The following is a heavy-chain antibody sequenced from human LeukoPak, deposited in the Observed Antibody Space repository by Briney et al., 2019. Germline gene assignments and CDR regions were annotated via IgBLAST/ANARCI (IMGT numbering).Heavy chain of an antibody. D-gene: IGHD3-10*01. CDR1: GGSISSGGYY. V-gene: IGHV4-30-2*01. Sequence: SETLSLTCTVSGGSISSGGYYWSWIRQPPGRGLEWIGYIYHSGSTYYNPSLKSRVTISVDRSKNQFSLKLSSVTAADTAVYYCARVSVLGMVRRVKSRLFDYWGQGTLVTVSS. J-gene: IGHJ4*02. CDR3: ARVSVLGMVRRVKSRLFDY. CDR2: IYHSGST.